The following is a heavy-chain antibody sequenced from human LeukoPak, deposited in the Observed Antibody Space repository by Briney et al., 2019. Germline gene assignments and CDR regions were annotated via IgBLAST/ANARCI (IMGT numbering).Heavy chain of an antibody. CDR3: AKDGYYDSSAYYYVRYFDL. D-gene: IGHD3-22*01. J-gene: IGHJ2*01. CDR1: GFTFSIYG. V-gene: IGHV3-23*01. CDR2: MSGSGGST. Sequence: GGSLRLSCAASGFTFSIYGMSWVRQAPGRGLEWVSAMSGSGGSTYYADSVKGRFTISRDNSKNTLYLQTNSLRAEDTAVYYCAKDGYYDSSAYYYVRYFDLWGRGTLVTVSS.